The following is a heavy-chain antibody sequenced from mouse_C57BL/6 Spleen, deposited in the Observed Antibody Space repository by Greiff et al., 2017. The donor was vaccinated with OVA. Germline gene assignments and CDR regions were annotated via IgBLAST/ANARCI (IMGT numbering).Heavy chain of an antibody. CDR1: GFSLTSYG. CDR2: IWSGGST. CDR3: ARRGLYAMDY. Sequence: QVQLKESGPGLVQPSQSLSITCTVSGFSLTSYGVHWVRQSPGKGLEWLGVIWSGGSTDYNADFISRLSISKDNSTSQVFFKMNSLQADDTAIYYCARRGLYAMDYWGQGTSVTVSS. V-gene: IGHV2-2*01. J-gene: IGHJ4*01.